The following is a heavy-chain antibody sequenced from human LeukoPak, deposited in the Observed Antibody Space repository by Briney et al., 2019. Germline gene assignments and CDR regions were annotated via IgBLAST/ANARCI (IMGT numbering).Heavy chain of an antibody. CDR3: ARDGPGLVYYFDY. CDR2: INAGNGNT. CDR1: GYTFTSYA. D-gene: IGHD2-21*01. V-gene: IGHV1-3*01. Sequence: ASVKVSCKASGYTFTSYAMHWVRQAPGQRLEWMGWINAGNGNTKYSQKFQGRVTITRDTSASTAYMELSSLRSEDTAVYYCARDGPGLVYYFDYWGQGTLVAVSS. J-gene: IGHJ4*02.